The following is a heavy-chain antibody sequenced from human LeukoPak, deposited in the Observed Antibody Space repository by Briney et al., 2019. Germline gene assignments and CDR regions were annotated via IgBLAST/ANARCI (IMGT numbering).Heavy chain of an antibody. J-gene: IGHJ4*02. V-gene: IGHV1-69*05. Sequence: ASVKVSCKASGGTFSSYAISWVRQAPGQGLEWMGGIIPIFGTANYAQKFQGRVTITTDESTSTAYMELSSLRSEDTAVYYCARSYCSSTSCQYYFDYWGRGTLVTVSS. CDR1: GGTFSSYA. CDR2: IIPIFGTA. CDR3: ARSYCSSTSCQYYFDY. D-gene: IGHD2-2*01.